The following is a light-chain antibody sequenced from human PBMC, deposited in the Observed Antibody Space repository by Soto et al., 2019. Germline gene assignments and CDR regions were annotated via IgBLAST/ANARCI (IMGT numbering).Light chain of an antibody. J-gene: IGLJ1*01. Sequence: QSVLTQPPSASGSPGQSVTISCTGTSSDVGGYNYVSWYQQHPGKAPKLMIYEVSKRPSGVPDRFSGSKCGNTASLTVSGLQPEDEADYYCSSYAGSNKSVFGTGTKVTVL. CDR1: SSDVGGYNY. V-gene: IGLV2-8*01. CDR2: EVS. CDR3: SSYAGSNKSV.